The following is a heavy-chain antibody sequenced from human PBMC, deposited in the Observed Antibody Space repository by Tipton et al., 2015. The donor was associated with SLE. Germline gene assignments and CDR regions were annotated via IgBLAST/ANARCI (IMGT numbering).Heavy chain of an antibody. CDR1: GGSISSSSYY. CDR2: IYYSGST. V-gene: IGHV4-39*07. D-gene: IGHD3-16*01. CDR3: ATAEYSFGRFDY. J-gene: IGHJ4*02. Sequence: TLSLTCTVSGGSISSSSYYWGWIRQPPGKGLEWIGSIYYSGSTYYNPSLKSRVTISVDTSKNQFSLKLSSVTAADTAVYYCATAEYSFGRFDYWGQGTLVTVPS.